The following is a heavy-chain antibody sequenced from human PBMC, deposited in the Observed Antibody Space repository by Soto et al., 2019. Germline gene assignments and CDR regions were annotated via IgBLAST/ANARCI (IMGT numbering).Heavy chain of an antibody. D-gene: IGHD6-13*01. Sequence: PGGSLRLSCSASGFTFSSYTFHWVRQAPGKGLEYVSTISSNGGRTYYADSVKGRFTISRDNSKNTVYLQMSSLRAEDTSVYYCVRCGSGSSWSHFDYWGQGTLVTVSS. J-gene: IGHJ4*02. V-gene: IGHV3-64D*06. CDR1: GFTFSSYT. CDR3: VRCGSGSSWSHFDY. CDR2: ISSNGGRT.